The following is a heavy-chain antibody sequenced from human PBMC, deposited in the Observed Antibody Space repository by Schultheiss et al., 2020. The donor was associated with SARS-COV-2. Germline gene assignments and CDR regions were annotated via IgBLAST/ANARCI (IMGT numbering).Heavy chain of an antibody. J-gene: IGHJ4*02. D-gene: IGHD3-10*01. Sequence: SETLSLTCTVSGGSISSGDYYWSWIRQPAGKGLEWIGEINHSGSTNYNPSLKSRVTISVDPSKNQFSLKLSSVTAADTAVYYCARGLGYYGSTTKGDYWAQGTLVTVSS. CDR2: INHSGST. CDR1: GGSISSGDYY. V-gene: IGHV4-61*10. CDR3: ARGLGYYGSTTKGDY.